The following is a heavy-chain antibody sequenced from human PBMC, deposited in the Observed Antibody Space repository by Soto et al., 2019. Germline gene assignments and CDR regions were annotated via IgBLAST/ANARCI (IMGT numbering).Heavy chain of an antibody. CDR1: GGTFSSHA. CDR3: ARVEKQLVGGLDP. D-gene: IGHD6-13*01. V-gene: IGHV1-69*13. J-gene: IGHJ5*02. Sequence: SVKVSCKASGGTFSSHAISWVRQAPGQGLEWMGGIIPIFGTANYAQKFQGRVTITADESTSTAYMELSSLRSEDTAVYYCARVEKQLVGGLDPWGQGTLVTFSS. CDR2: IIPIFGTA.